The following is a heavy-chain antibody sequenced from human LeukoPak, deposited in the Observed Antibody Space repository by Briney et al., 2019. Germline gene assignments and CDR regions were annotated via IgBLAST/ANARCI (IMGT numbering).Heavy chain of an antibody. CDR3: AREGPGVAYS. V-gene: IGHV4-61*08. Sequence: SETLSLTCIVSGGSMSSGGYYWSWIRQPPGKGLEWVGYIYYSGSTNYNPSLKSRVTISVDRSKNQFSLKLSSVTAADTAVYYCAREGPGVAYSWGQGTLVTVSS. CDR1: GGSMSSGGYY. J-gene: IGHJ5*02. D-gene: IGHD1-14*01. CDR2: IYYSGST.